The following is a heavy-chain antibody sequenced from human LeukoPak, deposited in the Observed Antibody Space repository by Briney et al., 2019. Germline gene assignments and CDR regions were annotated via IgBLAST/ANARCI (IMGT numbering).Heavy chain of an antibody. D-gene: IGHD3-10*01. V-gene: IGHV4-59*08. Sequence: SETLSLTCTVSGDSISSYYWTWIRQPPGRGLEWIGYIYYSGSTNYNSSLKSRVTISVDTSKNQFFLKLSSVTAADTAVYYCARLRYYYTSGSYYGFDPWGQGTLVSVSS. CDR1: GDSISSYY. J-gene: IGHJ5*02. CDR2: IYYSGST. CDR3: ARLRYYYTSGSYYGFDP.